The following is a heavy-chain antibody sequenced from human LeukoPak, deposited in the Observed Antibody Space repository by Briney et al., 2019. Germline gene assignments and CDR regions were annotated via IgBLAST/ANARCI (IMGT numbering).Heavy chain of an antibody. D-gene: IGHD3-3*01. V-gene: IGHV3-23*01. J-gene: IGHJ4*02. CDR1: GFTFNSYA. CDR2: ISGSGDNT. CDR3: AKTDFWSGYTDY. Sequence: PGGSLRLSCAASGFTFNSYAMSWVRQAPGKGLEWVSAISGSGDNTYYTDSVRGRFTISRDNSKNTLYLQMNSLRAEDTAVYYCAKTDFWSGYTDYWGQGTLVTVSS.